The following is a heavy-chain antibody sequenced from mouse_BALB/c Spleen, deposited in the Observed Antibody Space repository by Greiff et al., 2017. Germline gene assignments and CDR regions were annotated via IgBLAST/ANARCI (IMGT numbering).Heavy chain of an antibody. Sequence: EVQVVESGGDLVKPGGSLKLSCAASGFTFSSYGMSWVRQTPDKRLEWVATISSGGSYTYYPDSVKGRFTISRDNAKNTLYLQMSSLKSEDTAMYYCARQGITAPGAMDYWGQGTSVTVSA. J-gene: IGHJ4*01. CDR1: GFTFSSYG. CDR3: ARQGITAPGAMDY. D-gene: IGHD2-4*01. CDR2: ISSGGSYT. V-gene: IGHV5-6*01.